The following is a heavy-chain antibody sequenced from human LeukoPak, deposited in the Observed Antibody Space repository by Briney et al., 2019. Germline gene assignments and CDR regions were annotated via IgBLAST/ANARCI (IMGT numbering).Heavy chain of an antibody. CDR2: IKQDGSEK. V-gene: IGHV3-7*03. CDR1: GFTFSSYW. J-gene: IGHJ4*02. Sequence: GGSLRLSCAASGFTFSSYWMSLVRQAPGKGLEWVANIKQDGSEKYYVDSVKGRFTISRDNAKNSLYLQMNSLRAEDTAVYYCARDRIQLWFQNHYFDYWGQGTLVTVSS. CDR3: ARDRIQLWFQNHYFDY. D-gene: IGHD5-18*01.